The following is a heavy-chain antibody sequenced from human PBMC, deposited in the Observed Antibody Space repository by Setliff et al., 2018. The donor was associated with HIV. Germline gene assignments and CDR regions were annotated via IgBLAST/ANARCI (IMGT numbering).Heavy chain of an antibody. J-gene: IGHJ4*02. Sequence: PGESLKISCKGSGYSFTSYWISWVRQMPGKGLGWMGRIDPSNSNTNYSPSFQGHVTISADKSTSTAYLQWSSLKASDTAMYYCARGFYGDCYFDYWGQGTLVTVSS. CDR3: ARGFYGDCYFDY. CDR1: GYSFTSYW. CDR2: IDPSNSNT. D-gene: IGHD2-21*02. V-gene: IGHV5-10-1*01.